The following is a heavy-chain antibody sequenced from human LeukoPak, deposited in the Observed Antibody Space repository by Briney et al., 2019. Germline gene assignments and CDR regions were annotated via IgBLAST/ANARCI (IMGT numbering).Heavy chain of an antibody. CDR3: ARVVGGTWLVDY. Sequence: GRSLRLSCAASGFTFSSYAMHWVRQAPGKGLEWVAFISYDGSTKYYADSVKGPFTISRDNSKSTLYLQMNSLRPEGTAVYYCARVVGGTWLVDYWGQGTLVTVSS. V-gene: IGHV3-30-3*01. CDR1: GFTFSSYA. CDR2: ISYDGSTK. J-gene: IGHJ4*02. D-gene: IGHD1-26*01.